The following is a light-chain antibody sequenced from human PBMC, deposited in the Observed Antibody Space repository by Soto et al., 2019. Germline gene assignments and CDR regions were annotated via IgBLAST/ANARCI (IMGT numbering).Light chain of an antibody. J-gene: IGKJ1*01. CDR2: GAS. CDR3: QQYNNWPPMA. Sequence: EIVMTQSPATLSVSPGERATLSCRASQSVSSNLAWYQQKPGQAPRLLIYGASTRATGIPARFSGSGSGTELTLTISSLQSEDFAVYYRQQYNNWPPMAFGQGTKVEIK. CDR1: QSVSSN. V-gene: IGKV3-15*01.